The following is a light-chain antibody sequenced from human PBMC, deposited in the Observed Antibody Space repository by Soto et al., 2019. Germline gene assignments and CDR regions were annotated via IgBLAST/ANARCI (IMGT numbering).Light chain of an antibody. J-gene: IGKJ1*01. CDR3: QQYYSTPRT. V-gene: IGKV4-1*01. CDR2: WAY. CDR1: QSFLYNYNNKNN. Sequence: DIVMTQSPGSLAGSLGERATINCKSSQSFLYNYNNKNNLDWYQQKPGQPPKLLIYWAYTRKSGVPDRFSGSESGTDFTLTISSLQAEDVAVYYCQQYYSTPRTFGQGTKVDIK.